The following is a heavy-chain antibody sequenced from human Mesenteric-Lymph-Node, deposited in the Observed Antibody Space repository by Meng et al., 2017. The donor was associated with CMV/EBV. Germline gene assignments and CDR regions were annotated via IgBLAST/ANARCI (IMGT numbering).Heavy chain of an antibody. D-gene: IGHD3-3*01. V-gene: IGHV5-51*01. Sequence: KVSCKGSGYSFTSYWIGWVRQMPGKGLEWMGIIYPGDSDTRYSPSFQGQVTISADKSISTAYRQWSSLKASDTAMYYCARRGTDTYYDFWSGYLDYGMDVWGQGTTVTVSS. J-gene: IGHJ6*02. CDR2: IYPGDSDT. CDR3: ARRGTDTYYDFWSGYLDYGMDV. CDR1: GYSFTSYW.